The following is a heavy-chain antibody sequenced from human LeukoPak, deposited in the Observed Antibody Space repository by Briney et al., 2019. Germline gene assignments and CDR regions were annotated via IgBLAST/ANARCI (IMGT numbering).Heavy chain of an antibody. V-gene: IGHV1-24*01. CDR1: GYTLTELS. Sequence: ASVKVSCKVSGYTLTELSMHWVRQAPGKGLEWMGGFDPEDGETIYAQKFQGRVTMTEDTSTDTAYMELSSPRSEDTAVYYCATEGYCSSTSCYNFDYWGQGTLVTVSS. CDR2: FDPEDGET. J-gene: IGHJ4*02. D-gene: IGHD2-2*01. CDR3: ATEGYCSSTSCYNFDY.